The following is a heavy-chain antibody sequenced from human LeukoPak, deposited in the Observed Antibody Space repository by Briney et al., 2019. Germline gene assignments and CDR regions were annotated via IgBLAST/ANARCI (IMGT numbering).Heavy chain of an antibody. Sequence: SETLSLTCTVSGGSISSSSYYWGWIRQPPGKGLEWIGSIYYSGSPYHNPSLKSRVTISVDTSKNQISLKLSSVTATDTAVYYCARHLIVNVGATTIRWFDPWGQGTLVTVSS. CDR1: GGSISSSSYY. J-gene: IGHJ5*02. D-gene: IGHD1-26*01. V-gene: IGHV4-39*01. CDR2: IYYSGSP. CDR3: ARHLIVNVGATTIRWFDP.